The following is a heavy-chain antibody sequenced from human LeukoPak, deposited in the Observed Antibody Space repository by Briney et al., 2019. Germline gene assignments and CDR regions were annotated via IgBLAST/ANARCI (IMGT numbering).Heavy chain of an antibody. CDR1: GFTFSSYA. CDR3: AKCGGYYFDSSGYYNN. J-gene: IGHJ4*02. D-gene: IGHD3-22*01. CDR2: VSGSGDST. V-gene: IGHV3-23*01. Sequence: GGSLRLSCAASGFTFSSYAMSRVRQAPGKGLEWVSGVSGSGDSTYTADSVKGRFTISRDNSRNTLYLQMNRLRAEDTAVYYCAKCGGYYFDSSGYYNNWGQGTLVTVSS.